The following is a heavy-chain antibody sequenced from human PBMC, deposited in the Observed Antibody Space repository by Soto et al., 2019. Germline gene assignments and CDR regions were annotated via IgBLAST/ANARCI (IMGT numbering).Heavy chain of an antibody. CDR2: IWYDGSNK. V-gene: IGHV3-33*01. CDR3: ARDSYYYGRGRVSDYDY. Sequence: QVQLVESGGGVVQPGTSLRLSCAASGFTFGSHGMHWVRQAPGKGLEWVAVIWYDGSNKYYADSVKGRFTISRDNSKNKVHLQMNSLRAEDTAVYYCARDSYYYGRGRVSDYDYWGQGTLVTVSS. J-gene: IGHJ4*02. CDR1: GFTFGSHG. D-gene: IGHD3-10*01.